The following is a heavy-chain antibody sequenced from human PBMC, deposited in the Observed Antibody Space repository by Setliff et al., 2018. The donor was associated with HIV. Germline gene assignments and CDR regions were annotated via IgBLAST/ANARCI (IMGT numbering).Heavy chain of an antibody. CDR2: ISAYNGDT. V-gene: IGHV1-18*03. D-gene: IGHD6-13*01. Sequence: ASVKVSCKASGYTFTGYAISWVRQAPGQGLEWLGWISAYNGDTNYAQKVQGRVSMTIDTSTSTAYMELRSLRSDDMAVYYCAGRGVFDAFDIWGQGTMVTVSS. CDR3: AGRGVFDAFDI. CDR1: GYTFTGYA. J-gene: IGHJ3*02.